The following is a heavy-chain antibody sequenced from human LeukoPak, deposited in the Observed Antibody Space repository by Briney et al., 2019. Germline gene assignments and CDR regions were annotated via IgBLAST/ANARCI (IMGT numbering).Heavy chain of an antibody. D-gene: IGHD5-18*01. CDR1: GGSISSGSYY. Sequence: SETLSLTCTVSGGSISSGSYYWGWIRQPAGKGLEWIGRIYTSGSTNYNPSLKSRVTISVDTSKNQFSLKLSSVTAADTAVYYCARGKSGYSYGDRFDYWGQGTLVTVSS. CDR3: ARGKSGYSYGDRFDY. CDR2: IYTSGST. J-gene: IGHJ4*02. V-gene: IGHV4-61*02.